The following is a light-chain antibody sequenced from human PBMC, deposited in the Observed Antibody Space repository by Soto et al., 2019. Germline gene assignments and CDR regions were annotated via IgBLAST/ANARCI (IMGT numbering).Light chain of an antibody. CDR1: SRDDGGYNY. Sequence: QSALTKPASLSGSPGQSITISCTGTSRDDGGYNYVSWYQQHPGKAPKLMIYEVSNRPSGVSNRFSGSKSGNTASLTISGLQAEDEADYYCSSYTSSSTPYVFGTGTKVTVL. CDR2: EVS. CDR3: SSYTSSSTPYV. V-gene: IGLV2-14*01. J-gene: IGLJ1*01.